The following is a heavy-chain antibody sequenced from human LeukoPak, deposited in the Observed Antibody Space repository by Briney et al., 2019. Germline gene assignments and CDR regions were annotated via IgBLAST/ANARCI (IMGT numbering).Heavy chain of an antibody. J-gene: IGHJ4*02. CDR1: GGSISSYY. Sequence: SETLSLTCTVSGGSISSYYWSWIRQTPGKGLEWIGDIYYSGSTNYNPSLKSRVTISVDTSKNQFSLKLSSVTAADTAVYYCARGGWYEDYWGQGTLVTVSS. D-gene: IGHD6-19*01. CDR3: ARGGWYEDY. CDR2: IYYSGST. V-gene: IGHV4-59*08.